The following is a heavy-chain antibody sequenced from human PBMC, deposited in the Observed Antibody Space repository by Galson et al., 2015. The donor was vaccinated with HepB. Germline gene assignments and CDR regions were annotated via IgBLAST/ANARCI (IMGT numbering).Heavy chain of an antibody. V-gene: IGHV4-30-4*01. D-gene: IGHD3-10*01. Sequence: SLTCTVSGSSISSGDFYWSWIRQPPGKGLEWIGNIYYSGSTYYNPSLRSRVTISVDTSKNQFSLKLSSVTTADTAVYYCARLDQGFGEFHNGEPDSWGQGTLVTVSS. J-gene: IGHJ4*02. CDR3: ARLDQGFGEFHNGEPDS. CDR1: GSSISSGDFY. CDR2: IYYSGST.